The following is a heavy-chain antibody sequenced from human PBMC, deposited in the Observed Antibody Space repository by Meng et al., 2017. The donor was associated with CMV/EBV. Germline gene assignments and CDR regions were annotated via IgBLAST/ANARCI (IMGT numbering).Heavy chain of an antibody. Sequence: GGSLRLSCEASGFTFSSYGMHWVRQAPGKGLEWVAFIRYDGSNKYYADSVKGRFTISRDNSKNTLYLQMNSLRAEDTAVYYCAKELGYDILTGYLPYYHYGMDVWGQGTTVTVSS. J-gene: IGHJ6*02. CDR2: IRYDGSNK. CDR1: GFTFSSYG. D-gene: IGHD3-9*01. CDR3: AKELGYDILTGYLPYYHYGMDV. V-gene: IGHV3-30*02.